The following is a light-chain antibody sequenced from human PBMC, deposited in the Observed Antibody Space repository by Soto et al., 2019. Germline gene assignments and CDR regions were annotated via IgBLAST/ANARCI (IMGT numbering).Light chain of an antibody. CDR2: DAS. Sequence: DIQMTQSPSTLSASVGDRVTITCRASQSISSRLAWYQQKPGKAPKFLVYDASNLESGVPSRFSGSGSGTEFTLTISSLQPDDFATYYCQQYNSYSVTFGQGTKVDSK. CDR1: QSISSR. CDR3: QQYNSYSVT. J-gene: IGKJ1*01. V-gene: IGKV1-5*01.